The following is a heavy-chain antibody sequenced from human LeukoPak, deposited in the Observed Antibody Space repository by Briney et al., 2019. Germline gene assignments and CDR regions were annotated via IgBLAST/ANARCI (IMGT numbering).Heavy chain of an antibody. CDR1: GGSFSDYY. CDR3: ARRGLRRGPFDY. D-gene: IGHD5-12*01. J-gene: IGHJ4*02. Sequence: SETLSLTCAVYGGSFSDYYWSWIRHPPRKELEWIGEINHSGSTNYNPSLKSRVTISVDTSKNQFSLKLSSVTAADTAVYYCARRGLRRGPFDYWGQGTLVTVSS. V-gene: IGHV4-34*01. CDR2: INHSGST.